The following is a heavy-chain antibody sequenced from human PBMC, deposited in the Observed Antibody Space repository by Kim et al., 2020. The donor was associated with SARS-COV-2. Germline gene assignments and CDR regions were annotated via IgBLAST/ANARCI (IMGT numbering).Heavy chain of an antibody. CDR2: T. J-gene: IGHJ4*02. D-gene: IGHD6-19*01. CDR3: AGLAGYFDY. V-gene: IGHV4-39*01. Sequence: TYANPTLKSRVTISGDTAKNQFSLKLSSVTAADTAVYYCAGLAGYFDYWGQGTLVTVSS.